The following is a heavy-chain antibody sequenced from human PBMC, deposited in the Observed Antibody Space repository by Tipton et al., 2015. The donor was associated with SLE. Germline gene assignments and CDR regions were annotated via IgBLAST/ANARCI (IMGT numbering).Heavy chain of an antibody. J-gene: IGHJ4*02. V-gene: IGHV4-59*12. CDR1: GFTFSNAW. CDR3: ARGRIQLWLNYFDY. Sequence: LRLSCAASGFTFSNAWMSWVRQPPGKGLEWIGSIYYSGSTYYNPSLKSRVTISVDTSKNQFSLKLSSVTAADTAVYYCARGRIQLWLNYFDYWGQGTLATVSS. CDR2: IYYSGST. D-gene: IGHD5-18*01.